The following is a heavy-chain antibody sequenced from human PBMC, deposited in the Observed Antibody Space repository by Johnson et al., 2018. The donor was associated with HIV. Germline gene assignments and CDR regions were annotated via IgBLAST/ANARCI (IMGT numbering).Heavy chain of an antibody. D-gene: IGHD6-19*01. J-gene: IGHJ3*02. CDR3: VRGGPIAVETTGAFDI. V-gene: IGHV3-30-3*01. CDR1: GFTFSSYA. Sequence: VQLVESGGGVVQPGRSLRLSCAASGFTFSSYAMHWVRQAPGKGLEWVAVISYDGNNKFQADSVKGRFTLSRDNSKNTLYLQMNSLRAEDKAVYYCVRGGPIAVETTGAFDIWGQGTMVTVSS. CDR2: ISYDGNNK.